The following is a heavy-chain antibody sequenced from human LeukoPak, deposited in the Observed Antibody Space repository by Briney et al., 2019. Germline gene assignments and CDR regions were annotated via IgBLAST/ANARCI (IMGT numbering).Heavy chain of an antibody. Sequence: GGSLRLSCAASGFTFSSYWMNWVRQAPGKRLEWVANIKQDGSEKYYVDSVRGRFTISRDNANNSLFLQMNSLRAEDTAVYYCARGRGGLLWFGEFNSWGQGTLVTVSS. J-gene: IGHJ4*02. CDR3: ARGRGGLLWFGEFNS. D-gene: IGHD3-10*01. CDR2: IKQDGSEK. CDR1: GFTFSSYW. V-gene: IGHV3-7*04.